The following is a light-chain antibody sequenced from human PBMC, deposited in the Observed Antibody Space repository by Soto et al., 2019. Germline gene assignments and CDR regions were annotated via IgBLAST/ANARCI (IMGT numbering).Light chain of an antibody. V-gene: IGKV3-11*01. Sequence: EIVLTHSPSTLALSPGARASLSCRASRSVSASFAWYQLKPGQAPRLLIYDASNRATDIPARLSGSGSGKDFTLTISSLETQDFAVYYCQHRTNWPHAISFGQGTRLEIK. CDR2: DAS. CDR1: RSVSAS. CDR3: QHRTNWPHAIS. J-gene: IGKJ5*01.